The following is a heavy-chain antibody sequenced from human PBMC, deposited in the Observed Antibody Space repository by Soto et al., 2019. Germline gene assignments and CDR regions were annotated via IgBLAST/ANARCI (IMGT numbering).Heavy chain of an antibody. CDR1: GYTFTSYG. Sequence: GASVKVSCKASGYTFTSYGISWVRQAPGQGLEWMGWISAYNGNTNYAQKLQGRVTMTTDTSTSTAYMELRSLRSDDTAVYYCARARGHIVVVTAAVRGGMDVWGQGTTVTVSS. V-gene: IGHV1-18*01. CDR3: ARARGHIVVVTAAVRGGMDV. J-gene: IGHJ6*02. CDR2: ISAYNGNT. D-gene: IGHD2-21*02.